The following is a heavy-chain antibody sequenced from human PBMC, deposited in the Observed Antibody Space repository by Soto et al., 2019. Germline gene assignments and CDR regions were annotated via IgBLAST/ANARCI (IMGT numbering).Heavy chain of an antibody. CDR3: AISQDRGGRTTFIY. CDR2: INWKSDI. V-gene: IGHV3-9*01. J-gene: IGHJ4*02. Sequence: GGSLRLSCAVSGFTFDDNAMHWVRQAPEKGLEWVSGINWKSDIGYADSVKGRFTISRDNAENSLYLQMNSLRAEHTPLYYCAISQDRGGRTTFIYWGQGTQVTVSS. CDR1: GFTFDDNA. D-gene: IGHD3-16*01.